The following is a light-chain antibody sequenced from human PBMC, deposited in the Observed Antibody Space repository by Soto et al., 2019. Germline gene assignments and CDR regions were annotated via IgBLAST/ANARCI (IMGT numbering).Light chain of an antibody. CDR1: SGHSSYI. J-gene: IGLJ3*02. V-gene: IGLV4-60*03. Sequence: QSVLSQSSSASASVGSSVRLTCTLSSGHSSYIIAWHQQQPGKAPRYLMTLEGSGNYNKGSGVPDRFSGSSSGADRYLTISNLQSEDEADYYCETWDSNIWVFGGGTKLTVL. CDR3: ETWDSNIWV. CDR2: LEGSGNY.